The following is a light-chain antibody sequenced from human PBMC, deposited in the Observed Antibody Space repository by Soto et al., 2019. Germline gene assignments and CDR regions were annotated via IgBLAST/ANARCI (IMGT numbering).Light chain of an antibody. CDR2: GAS. Sequence: IALTQSPPTPPVSAGDTVTRPGRARQRINSNLAWYQHKPGQAPRLLIYGASTRATGIPARFSGSGSGTEFTLTISSLQSEDFAVYYCQQYHNWWTFGQGTKVDIK. V-gene: IGKV3-15*01. CDR1: QRINSN. CDR3: QQYHNWWT. J-gene: IGKJ1*01.